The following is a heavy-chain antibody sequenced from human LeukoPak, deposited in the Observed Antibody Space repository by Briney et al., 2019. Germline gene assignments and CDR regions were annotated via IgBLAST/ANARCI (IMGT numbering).Heavy chain of an antibody. CDR2: IIPIFGTA. Sequence: SVKVSCKASGGTFSSYAISWVRQAPGQGVEWVGGIIPIFGTANYAQKFQGRVTITTDESTSTAYMELSSLRSEDTAVYYCARNKRSRYSNYYYYYMDVWGKGTTVTVSS. V-gene: IGHV1-69*05. CDR3: ARNKRSRYSNYYYYYMDV. CDR1: GGTFSSYA. D-gene: IGHD4-11*01. J-gene: IGHJ6*03.